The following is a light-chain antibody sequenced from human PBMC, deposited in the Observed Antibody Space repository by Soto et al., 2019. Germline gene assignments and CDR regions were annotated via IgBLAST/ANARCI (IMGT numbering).Light chain of an antibody. V-gene: IGKV1-9*01. CDR2: GAS. Sequence: DIQLTQSPFFLSASVGDSVTITCRASQGIRSYLAWYQQRPGKAPELLIYGASTLRTGVASRFSGSGSGTEFTLTISILPPDDFATFFCQQLNMFPALCTFGPGTKVDIK. J-gene: IGKJ3*01. CDR3: QQLNMFPALCT. CDR1: QGIRSY.